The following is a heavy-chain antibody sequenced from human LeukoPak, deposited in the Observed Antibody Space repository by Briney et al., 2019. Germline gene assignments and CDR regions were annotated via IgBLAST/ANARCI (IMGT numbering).Heavy chain of an antibody. V-gene: IGHV1-8*01. CDR3: ARGAVASIYSGSFPW. J-gene: IGHJ4*02. D-gene: IGHD1-26*01. CDR1: GYTFTSYE. Sequence: GASVKVSCKASGYTFTSYEINWVRQATGQGLEWMGWMNPNSGNTGYAQKFQGRVTMTRNTSISTAYMELSSLRSEDTAVYYCARGAVASIYSGSFPWWGQGTLVTVSS. CDR2: MNPNSGNT.